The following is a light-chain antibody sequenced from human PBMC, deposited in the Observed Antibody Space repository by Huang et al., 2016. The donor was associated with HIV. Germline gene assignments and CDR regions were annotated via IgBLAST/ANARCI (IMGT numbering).Light chain of an antibody. V-gene: IGKV3-15*01. CDR1: QSVSTN. J-gene: IGKJ3*01. CDR2: GAS. CDR3: QQYDNWPIT. Sequence: EIVMTQSPATLSVSPGVRATLSCRASQSVSTNLAWYRQKPGQAPSLLIFGASTRATGIPARFSGGGSGTEFTLTISSLQSEDFAIYDCQQYDNWPITFGPGTRVDFK.